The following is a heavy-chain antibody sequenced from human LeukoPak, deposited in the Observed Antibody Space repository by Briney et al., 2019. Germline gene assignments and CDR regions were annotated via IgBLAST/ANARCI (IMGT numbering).Heavy chain of an antibody. CDR3: ARVRSSGSPLDY. D-gene: IGHD3-10*01. CDR2: IRKSSSST. V-gene: IGHV3-11*05. Sequence: GGSLRLSRAHSLFTLSDYYMSWIRQAPGRGGERVSFIRKSSSSTNYADSVKGRFSISRDNAKNSLYLQLNSLTVEDTAVYYCARVRSSGSPLDYWGQGTLVTVSS. J-gene: IGHJ4*02. CDR1: LFTLSDYY.